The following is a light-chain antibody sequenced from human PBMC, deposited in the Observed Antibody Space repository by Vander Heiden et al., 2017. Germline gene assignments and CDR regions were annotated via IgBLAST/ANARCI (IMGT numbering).Light chain of an antibody. J-gene: IGKJ2*01. V-gene: IGKV1-39*01. CDR2: AAS. CDR1: QSISNN. Sequence: IQMTQSPSSLSASVGDRVTITCRASQSISNNLNWYQQKPGEAPKVLIYAASSLQSGVPARFSGSGSGTDFTLTISSLQPEDSATYYCQQGYSTPAFGQGTKLEIK. CDR3: QQGYSTPA.